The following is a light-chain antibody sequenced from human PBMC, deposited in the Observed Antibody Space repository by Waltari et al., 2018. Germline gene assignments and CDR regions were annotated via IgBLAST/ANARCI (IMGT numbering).Light chain of an antibody. CDR1: DSNIGNNY. CDR2: DNN. J-gene: IGLJ2*01. Sequence: QSVLTQPPSVSAAPGQKVTIACSGSDSNIGNNYVSWYQKLPGTALKLLIYDNNWRPAGMPDRFSGSKSGTSPTLGITGLQTGDEADSYCGTWDISLSVVVFGGGTKLTVL. V-gene: IGLV1-51*01. CDR3: GTWDISLSVVV.